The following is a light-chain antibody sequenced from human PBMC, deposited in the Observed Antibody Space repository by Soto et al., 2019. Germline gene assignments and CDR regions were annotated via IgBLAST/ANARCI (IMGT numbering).Light chain of an antibody. CDR2: GAS. Sequence: EIVLTQSPGTLSLSPGERATLSCRASQSVSSSYLAWYQKKPGQATRLLIYGASSRATGIPDRFSGSGSGTDFTHTISRLEPEDFAVYYCQQYGGSPLYTFGQGTKLEIK. CDR3: QQYGGSPLYT. CDR1: QSVSSSY. J-gene: IGKJ2*01. V-gene: IGKV3-20*01.